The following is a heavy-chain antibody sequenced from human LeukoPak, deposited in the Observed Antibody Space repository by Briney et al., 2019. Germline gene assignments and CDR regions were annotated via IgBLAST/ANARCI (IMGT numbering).Heavy chain of an antibody. CDR3: ARELEVVPALKAWFDP. CDR1: GGSITSYY. Sequence: TSETLSLTCTVSGGSITSYYWSWIRQPPGKGLEWIGYIYYSGRTNYNPSLKSRVTISVDTSKNQFSLKLSSVTAADTAVYYCARELEVVPALKAWFDPWGQGTLVTVSS. D-gene: IGHD2-2*01. V-gene: IGHV4-59*12. J-gene: IGHJ5*02. CDR2: IYYSGRT.